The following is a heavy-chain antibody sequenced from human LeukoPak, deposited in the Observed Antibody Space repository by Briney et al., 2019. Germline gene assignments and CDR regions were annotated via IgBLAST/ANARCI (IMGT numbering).Heavy chain of an antibody. CDR3: ARGNRRCGDCRWGGAVDY. CDR2: INPSGGST. Sequence: ASVNVSCKASGYTFTSYYMHWVRQAPGQGLEWMGIINPSGGSTSYAQKFQGRVTMTRDTSTSTVYMELSSLRSEDTAVYYCARGNRRCGDCRWGGAVDYWGQGTLVTVSS. J-gene: IGHJ4*02. V-gene: IGHV1-46*01. CDR1: GYTFTSYY. D-gene: IGHD2-21*02.